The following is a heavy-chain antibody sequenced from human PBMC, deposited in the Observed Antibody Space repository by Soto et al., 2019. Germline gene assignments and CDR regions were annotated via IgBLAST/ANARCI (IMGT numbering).Heavy chain of an antibody. CDR2: INPNSGGT. CDR3: ARSVYYYDSSGQFQH. Sequence: ASVKVSGKASGYTFTGYYMHWVRQAPGQGLEWMGWINPNSGGTNYAQKFQGRVTMTRATSISTAYMELSRLRSDDTAVYYCARSVYYYDSSGQFQHWGQGTLVTVSS. D-gene: IGHD3-22*01. J-gene: IGHJ1*01. V-gene: IGHV1-2*02. CDR1: GYTFTGYY.